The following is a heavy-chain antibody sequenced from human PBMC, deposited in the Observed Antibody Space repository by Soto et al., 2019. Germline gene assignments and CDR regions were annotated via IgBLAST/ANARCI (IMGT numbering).Heavy chain of an antibody. CDR2: ISGSGDTT. V-gene: IGHV3-23*01. CDR1: ALTFSTFD. D-gene: IGHD2-15*01. J-gene: IGHJ6*02. CDR3: ATGGWLVV. Sequence: EAQLLESGGELVQPGGSLRLSCAASALTFSTFDMSWVRQAPGTGLEWVSFISGSGDTTYYADSVKGRFTIYRDNSKNTVYLQMNSLNPEDTAVYYCATGGWLVVWGQGITVTVSS.